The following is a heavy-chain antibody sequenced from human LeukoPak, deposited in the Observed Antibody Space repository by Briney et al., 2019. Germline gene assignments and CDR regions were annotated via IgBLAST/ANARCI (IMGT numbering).Heavy chain of an antibody. CDR3: ASNYDILTGYPPYYYYYMDV. V-gene: IGHV4-31*03. CDR1: GGSISSGGYY. D-gene: IGHD3-9*01. J-gene: IGHJ6*03. Sequence: SQTLSLTCTVSGGSISSGGYYWSWIRQHPGKGLEWIGYIYYSGSTYYNPSLKSRVTISVDTSKNQFSLKLSSVTAADTAVYYCASNYDILTGYPPYYYYYMDVWGKGTTVTVSS. CDR2: IYYSGST.